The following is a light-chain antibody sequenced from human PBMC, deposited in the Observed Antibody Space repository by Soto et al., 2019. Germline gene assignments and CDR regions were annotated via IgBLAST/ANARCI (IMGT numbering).Light chain of an antibody. J-gene: IGLJ1*01. V-gene: IGLV2-14*01. Sequence: QSVLTQPASVSGSPGQSITIACTGTNTDVGGYNYVSWYQQHPMKAPKLIIYEVTKRPSGVSARFSGSKSANTASLTNSGLQAEDEADYYCNSYTSTNTYVFGTGTKVTVL. CDR3: NSYTSTNTYV. CDR2: EVT. CDR1: NTDVGGYNY.